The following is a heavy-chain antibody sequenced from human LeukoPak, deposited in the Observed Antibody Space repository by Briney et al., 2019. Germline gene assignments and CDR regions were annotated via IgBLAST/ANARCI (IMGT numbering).Heavy chain of an antibody. J-gene: IGHJ3*02. Sequence: GGSLRLSCAASGFTFDDYAMHWVRQAPGKGLEWVSGISWNSGSIGYADSVKGRFTISRDNAKNSLYLQMNSLRAEDTVLYYCAAAAQVATIGIAFDIWGQGTMVTVSS. D-gene: IGHD5-12*01. CDR2: ISWNSGSI. CDR3: AAAAQVATIGIAFDI. CDR1: GFTFDDYA. V-gene: IGHV3-9*01.